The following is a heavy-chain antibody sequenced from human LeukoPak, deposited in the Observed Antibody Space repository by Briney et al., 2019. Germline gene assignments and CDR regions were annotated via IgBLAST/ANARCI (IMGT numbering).Heavy chain of an antibody. D-gene: IGHD3-22*01. Sequence: GSLRLSCTASGFTFGDYAMSWVRQAPGKGLEWVGFIRSKAYGGTTEYAASVKGRFTISRDDSKSIAYLQMNSLKTEDTAVYYCTRDAANYYDSSHHYWGQGTLVTVSS. CDR2: IRSKAYGGTT. J-gene: IGHJ4*02. CDR3: TRDAANYYDSSHHY. CDR1: GFTFGDYA. V-gene: IGHV3-49*04.